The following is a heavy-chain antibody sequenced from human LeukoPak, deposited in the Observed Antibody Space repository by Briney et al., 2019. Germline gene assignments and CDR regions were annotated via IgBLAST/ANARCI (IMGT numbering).Heavy chain of an antibody. CDR3: ARHQQRLSDDAFDI. CDR2: IYPGDSDI. Sequence: GESLKISCKGSGYSFTSYWIGWVRQVPGKGLEWMGIIYPGDSDIRYSPSFQGQVTISADKSISTAYLQWSSLKASDTAMYYCARHQQRLSDDAFDIWGQGTMVTVSS. J-gene: IGHJ3*02. D-gene: IGHD1/OR15-1a*01. CDR1: GYSFTSYW. V-gene: IGHV5-51*01.